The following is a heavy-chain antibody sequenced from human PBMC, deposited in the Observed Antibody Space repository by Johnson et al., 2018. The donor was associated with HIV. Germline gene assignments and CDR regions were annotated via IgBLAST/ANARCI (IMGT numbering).Heavy chain of an antibody. V-gene: IGHV3-15*01. CDR1: GFNFNHAW. Sequence: VLLLESGGGLVKPGKSLRLSCEASGFNFNHAWMSWVRQAPGKGLEWVGRIISERDGGTTDYSAPVKDRFTISRDDSTNTLYLQMNSLKIEDTAVYYCATDLFSLILEDDAFDTWGQGTMVTVSS. CDR3: ATDLFSLILEDDAFDT. CDR2: IISERDGGTT. J-gene: IGHJ3*02.